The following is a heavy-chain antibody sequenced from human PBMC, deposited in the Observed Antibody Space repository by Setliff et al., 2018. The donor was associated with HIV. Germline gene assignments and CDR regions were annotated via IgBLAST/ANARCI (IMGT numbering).Heavy chain of an antibody. J-gene: IGHJ4*02. CDR2: IYSDGNT. D-gene: IGHD3-10*01. CDR1: EFTFSYY. CDR3: SRLRPYNSALDY. Sequence: GSLRLSCAASEFTFSYYMSWVRQAPGKGLEWVSTIYSDGNTYHADSVKGRCTLSRDNSENALFLQMNSLRPEDTAVYYCSRLRPYNSALDYWGQGTLVTVSS. V-gene: IGHV3-53*05.